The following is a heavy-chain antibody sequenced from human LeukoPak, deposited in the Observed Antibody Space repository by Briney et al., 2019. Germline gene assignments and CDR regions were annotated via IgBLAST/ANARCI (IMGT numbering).Heavy chain of an antibody. Sequence: GGSLRLSCAASGFTFSSYAMSWVRQAPGKGLECVSAVSGSGGSTYYADSVKGRFPFYRDNSKNTLYMQMNSLRAEDTAVYYCAKANDYGDFNWFDPWGQGTLVTVSS. J-gene: IGHJ5*02. CDR1: GFTFSSYA. CDR3: AKANDYGDFNWFDP. D-gene: IGHD4-17*01. CDR2: VSGSGGST. V-gene: IGHV3-23*01.